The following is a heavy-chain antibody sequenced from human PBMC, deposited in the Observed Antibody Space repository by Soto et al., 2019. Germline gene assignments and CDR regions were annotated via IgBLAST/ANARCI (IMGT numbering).Heavy chain of an antibody. V-gene: IGHV3-9*01. CDR3: AKDSGDGMDV. CDR1: GFTFDDYA. J-gene: IGHJ6*03. CDR2: ISWNSGSI. Sequence: EVQLVESGGGLVQPGRSLRLSCAASGFTFDDYAMHWVRQAPGKGLEWVSGISWNSGSIGYADSVKGRFTISRDNAKNSLYLQMNSLRAEDTALYYCAKDSGDGMDVWGKGTTVTVSS. D-gene: IGHD3-10*01.